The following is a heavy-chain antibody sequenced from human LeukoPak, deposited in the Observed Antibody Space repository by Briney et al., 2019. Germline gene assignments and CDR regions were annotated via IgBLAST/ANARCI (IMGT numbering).Heavy chain of an antibody. V-gene: IGHV4-39*01. D-gene: IGHD2-21*02. CDR2: LYHSGST. Sequence: SETLSLTCTVSGGSLSNHGYYWGWIRQPPGKGLEWIGSLYHSGSTYYKPSLKSRATISVDKSKNQCSLKLRSVTAADTAVYYCAIHALATVTDPSFHYWGPGTLVTVSS. CDR3: AIHALATVTDPSFHY. CDR1: GGSLSNHGYY. J-gene: IGHJ4*02.